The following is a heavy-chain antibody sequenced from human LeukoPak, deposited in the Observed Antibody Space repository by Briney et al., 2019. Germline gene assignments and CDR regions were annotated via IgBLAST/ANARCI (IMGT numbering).Heavy chain of an antibody. CDR2: IYTSGST. CDR1: GGSISSGSYY. CDR3: ARGGGGSWRYWFDP. J-gene: IGHJ5*02. D-gene: IGHD1-26*01. Sequence: PSQTLSLTCTVSGGSISSGSYYWSWIRQPAGKGLEWIVRIYTSGSTNYNPSLKSRVTISVDKSKNQFSLKLSSVTAADTAVYYCARGGGGSWRYWFDPWGQGTLVTVSS. V-gene: IGHV4-61*02.